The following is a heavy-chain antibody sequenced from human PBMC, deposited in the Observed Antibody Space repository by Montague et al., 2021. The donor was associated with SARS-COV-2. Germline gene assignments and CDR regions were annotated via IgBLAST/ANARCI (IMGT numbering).Heavy chain of an antibody. CDR3: ARHGGVYEFDP. CDR1: GGSISSSDYY. J-gene: IGHJ5*02. V-gene: IGHV4-39*01. CDR2: NYYTGRT. Sequence: SETLSLTCTVSGGSISSSDYYWGWIRQPPGKELEWIGSNYYTGRTYYKPSLKIPVTMSVDTSENPFSLKLTSVTVADTALYYCARHGGVYEFDPWGQGTLVSVSS. D-gene: IGHD2-8*01.